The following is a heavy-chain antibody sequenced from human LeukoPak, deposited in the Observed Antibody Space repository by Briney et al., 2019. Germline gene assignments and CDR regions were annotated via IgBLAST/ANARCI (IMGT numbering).Heavy chain of an antibody. CDR2: IYSGGST. Sequence: PGGSLRLSCAASGFTVSSNYMSWVRQAPGKGLEWVSVIYSGGSTYYADSVKGRFTISRHNSKNTLYPQMNSLRAEDTAVYYCARGDYARFDYWGQGTLITVSS. CDR3: ARGDYARFDY. V-gene: IGHV3-53*04. J-gene: IGHJ4*02. CDR1: GFTVSSNY. D-gene: IGHD4-17*01.